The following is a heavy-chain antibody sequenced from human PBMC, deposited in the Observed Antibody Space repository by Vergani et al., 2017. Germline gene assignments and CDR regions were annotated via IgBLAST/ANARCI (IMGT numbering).Heavy chain of an antibody. CDR2: LTASGSGI. D-gene: IGHD5-24*01. CDR1: GFAFSRYA. CDR3: AKSGWLQHFGAHYFDS. Sequence: EVQLLESGGRLVQPGGSLRLSCVASGFAFSRYAMSWVRQAPGKGLEWVSGLTASGSGISYADSVRGRFTISRDNSKNTLFLQMDSLRAEDTAVYYCAKSGWLQHFGAHYFDSWGRGTLVSVS. V-gene: IGHV3-23*01. J-gene: IGHJ4*02.